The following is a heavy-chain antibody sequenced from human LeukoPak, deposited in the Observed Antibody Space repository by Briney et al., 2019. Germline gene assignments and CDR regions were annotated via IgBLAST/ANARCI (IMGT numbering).Heavy chain of an antibody. CDR1: GGSISSGSYH. CDR2: IYTSGST. Sequence: PSQTLSLTCTVSGGSISSGSYHFNWIRQPAGKGLEWIGRIYTSGSTNYNPSLKSRVTISVDTSKNQFSLKLSSVTAADTAVYYCARDERYCSGGSCYSFGWFDPWGQGTLVTVSS. CDR3: ARDERYCSGGSCYSFGWFDP. J-gene: IGHJ5*02. V-gene: IGHV4-61*02. D-gene: IGHD2-15*01.